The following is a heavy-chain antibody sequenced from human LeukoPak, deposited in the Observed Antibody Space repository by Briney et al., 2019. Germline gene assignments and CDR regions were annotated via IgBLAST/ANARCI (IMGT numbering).Heavy chain of an antibody. CDR2: IYYTGST. D-gene: IGHD6-13*01. Sequence: SETLSLTCVVSGGSINSFYWSWIRQPPGKGLEWIGYIYYTGSTKYNPSLQSRVSISVDTSKNQFSLKLNSVTAADTAVYYCARVPGYSSSWSLGYYYYGMDVWGQGTTVTVSS. J-gene: IGHJ6*02. V-gene: IGHV4-59*01. CDR1: GGSINSFY. CDR3: ARVPGYSSSWSLGYYYYGMDV.